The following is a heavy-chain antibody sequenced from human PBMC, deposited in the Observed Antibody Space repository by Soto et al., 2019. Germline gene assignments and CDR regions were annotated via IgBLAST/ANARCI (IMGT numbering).Heavy chain of an antibody. D-gene: IGHD1-1*01. Sequence: QVQLQESGPGLVKPSEPLSLTCSVSGAAMTSYYWSWIRQPPGKGLECIGYIYGRGNTNYNPSLESRVTMSFDMFKTRFSLKLTSVPAADTAGYSSAGVNVNSARYHFYYMDVWGKGTSVTVSS. V-gene: IGHV4-59*12. J-gene: IGHJ6*03. CDR3: AGVNVNSARYHFYYMDV. CDR1: GAAMTSYY. CDR2: IYGRGNT.